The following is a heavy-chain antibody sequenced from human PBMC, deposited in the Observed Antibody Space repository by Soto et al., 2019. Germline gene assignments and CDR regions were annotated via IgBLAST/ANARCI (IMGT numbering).Heavy chain of an antibody. CDR3: ARDPPNSGWSFDG. D-gene: IGHD6-19*01. CDR1: GFTFSTHA. CDR2: IWSDGSNK. J-gene: IGHJ4*02. V-gene: IGHV3-33*01. Sequence: GGSLRLSCAASGFTFSTHAMHWIRQAPGKGLEWVAFIWSDGSNKYYADSVRGRFSISRDDSKNTVHLQMNSLRAEDTAVYYCARDPPNSGWSFDGWGQGTLVTVSS.